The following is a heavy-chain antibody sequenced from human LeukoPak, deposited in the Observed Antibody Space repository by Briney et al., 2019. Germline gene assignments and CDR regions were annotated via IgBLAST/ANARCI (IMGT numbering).Heavy chain of an antibody. D-gene: IGHD2-21*01. J-gene: IGHJ4*02. CDR1: GFAFSHYA. CDR2: VGDSGAST. V-gene: IGHV3-23*01. CDR3: AKVEFGDRYFCEY. Sequence: GGSLRLSCAASGFAFSHYAMSWVRQTPGKGLEWVSGVGDSGASTYYADSVKGRFTISRDNSKNTLYLQMNSLRAEDTAIYYCAKVEFGDRYFCEYWGQGTLVTVSS.